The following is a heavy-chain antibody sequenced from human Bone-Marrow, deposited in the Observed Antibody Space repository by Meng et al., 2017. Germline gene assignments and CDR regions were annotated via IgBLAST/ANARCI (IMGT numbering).Heavy chain of an antibody. D-gene: IGHD3-10*01. V-gene: IGHV4-38-2*02. CDR3: ARKIGGFGELLSSNAFDI. J-gene: IGHJ3*02. Sequence: SETLSLTCTVSGYSISSGYYWGWIRQPPGKGLEWIGSIYHSGSTYYNPSLKSRVTISVDTSKNQFSRKLSSVTAADTAVYYCARKIGGFGELLSSNAFDIWGQGTMVTVSS. CDR1: GYSISSGYY. CDR2: IYHSGST.